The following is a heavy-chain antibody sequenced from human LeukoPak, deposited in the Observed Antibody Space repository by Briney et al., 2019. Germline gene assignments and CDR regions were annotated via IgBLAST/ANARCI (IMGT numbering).Heavy chain of an antibody. CDR1: GGSISSYY. V-gene: IGHV4-59*12. J-gene: IGHJ1*01. Sequence: SETLSLTCTVSGGSISSYYWSWIRQPPGKGLEWIGYIYYSGSTNYNPSLKSRVTISVDTSKNQFSLKLSSVTAADTAVYYCARVPSSSSGHEYFQHWGQGTLVTVSS. CDR3: ARVPSSSSGHEYFQH. CDR2: IYYSGST. D-gene: IGHD6-6*01.